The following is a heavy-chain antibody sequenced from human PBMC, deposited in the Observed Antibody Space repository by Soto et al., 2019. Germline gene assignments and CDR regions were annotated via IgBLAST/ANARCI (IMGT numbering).Heavy chain of an antibody. CDR2: IYSGGST. CDR3: ATKPLLPGAP. D-gene: IGHD3-22*01. V-gene: IGHV3-53*01. J-gene: IGHJ3*01. CDR1: GFTFSSND. Sequence: EVQLVESGGGLIQPGGSLRLSCAASGFTFSSNDMNWVRQAPGKGLEWVSLIYSGGSTYYADSVKGRFTISRDNSKNTLYLHMSSLRAEDTAVYYCATKPLLPGAPWGQGTVVTVSS.